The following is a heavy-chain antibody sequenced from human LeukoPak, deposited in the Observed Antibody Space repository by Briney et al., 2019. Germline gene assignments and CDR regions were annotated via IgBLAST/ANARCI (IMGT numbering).Heavy chain of an antibody. Sequence: PSETLSLTCTVSGGSISSYYWSWIRQPPGKGLEWIGYIYYSGSTNYNPSLKSRVTISVDTSKNQFSLKLSSATAADTAVYYCARGASGWYGIESQDYWGQGTLVTVSS. CDR3: ARGASGWYGIESQDY. CDR2: IYYSGST. V-gene: IGHV4-59*01. CDR1: GGSISSYY. D-gene: IGHD6-19*01. J-gene: IGHJ4*02.